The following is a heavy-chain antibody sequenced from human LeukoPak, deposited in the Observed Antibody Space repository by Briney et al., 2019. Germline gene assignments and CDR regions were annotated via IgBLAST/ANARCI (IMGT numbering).Heavy chain of an antibody. CDR1: GFTFSTSD. D-gene: IGHD1-26*01. CDR2: ISRSGTNI. V-gene: IGHV3-48*03. J-gene: IGHJ4*02. CDR3: ARTGGNLSR. Sequence: GGSLRLSCVASGFTFSTSDMNWVRQAPGKGLDWVSYISRSGTNIYYAESVKGRFTISRDNAKKSLYLQMNSLRVEDTAVYYCARTGGNLSRWGQGTLVTVSS.